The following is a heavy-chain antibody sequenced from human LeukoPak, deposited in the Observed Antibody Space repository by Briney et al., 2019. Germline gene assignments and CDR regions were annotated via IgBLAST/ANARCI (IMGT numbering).Heavy chain of an antibody. J-gene: IGHJ3*02. V-gene: IGHV1-8*01. Sequence: ASVKVSCKASGYTFTGYDINWVRQATGQGLEWMGWMNPNSGNTGYAQKFQGRVTMTRNTSIGTAYMELSSLRSEDTAVYYCARAEGIRYCSGGSCYSGAFDIWGQGTMVTVSS. D-gene: IGHD2-15*01. CDR2: MNPNSGNT. CDR1: GYTFTGYD. CDR3: ARAEGIRYCSGGSCYSGAFDI.